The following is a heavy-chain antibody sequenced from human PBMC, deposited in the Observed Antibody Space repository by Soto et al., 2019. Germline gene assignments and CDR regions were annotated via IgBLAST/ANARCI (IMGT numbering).Heavy chain of an antibody. Sequence: ASVKVSCKVSGYTLTELSMHWVRQAPGKGLEWMGGFDPEDGETIYAQKFQGRVTMTEDTSTDTAYMELSSLRSEDTAVYYCATFKSGVTVTTVYFDYWGQGTLVTVSS. CDR2: FDPEDGET. D-gene: IGHD4-4*01. J-gene: IGHJ4*02. CDR3: ATFKSGVTVTTVYFDY. CDR1: GYTLTELS. V-gene: IGHV1-24*01.